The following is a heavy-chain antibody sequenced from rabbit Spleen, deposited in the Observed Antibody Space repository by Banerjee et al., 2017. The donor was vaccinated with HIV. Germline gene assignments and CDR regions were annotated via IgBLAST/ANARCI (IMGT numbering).Heavy chain of an antibody. CDR3: ARRDSSSGYAINL. CDR1: GFSFSSRYW. V-gene: IGHV1S45*01. Sequence: QEQLEESGGDLVKPEGSLTLTCTASGFSFSSRYWICWVRQAPGKGLEWIGTIYAGSTSSTYYASWAKGRFTISETSSTTVTLQMTSLTVADTATYFCARRDSSSGYAINLWGPGTLVTVS. CDR2: IYAGSTSST. J-gene: IGHJ4*01. D-gene: IGHD6-1*01.